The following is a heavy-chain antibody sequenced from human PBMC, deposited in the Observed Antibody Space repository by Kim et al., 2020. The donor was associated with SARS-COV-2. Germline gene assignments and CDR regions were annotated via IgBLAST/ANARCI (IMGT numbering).Heavy chain of an antibody. Sequence: SETLSLTCTVSGGSISSSSYYWGWIRQPPGKGLEWIGSIYYSGSTYYNPSLKSRVTISVDTSKNQFSLKLSSVTAADTAVYYCARHGLTTLGRYYFDYWGQGTLVTVSS. J-gene: IGHJ4*02. CDR2: IYYSGST. CDR1: GGSISSSSYY. CDR3: ARHGLTTLGRYYFDY. V-gene: IGHV4-39*01. D-gene: IGHD4-4*01.